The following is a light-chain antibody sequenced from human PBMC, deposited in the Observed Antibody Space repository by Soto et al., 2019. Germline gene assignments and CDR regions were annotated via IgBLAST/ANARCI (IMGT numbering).Light chain of an antibody. CDR2: EVY. J-gene: IGLJ3*02. CDR1: NSDVGGYDR. Sequence: QSALTQPASVSGSPGQSITISCTGTNSDVGGYDRVSWYQHHPGKAPKLLIFEVYNRPSGISDRFSGSKSGDTASLPISGLQAEDEADYYCISYIPSTTTHWVFGGGTQLTVL. V-gene: IGLV2-14*01. CDR3: ISYIPSTTTHWV.